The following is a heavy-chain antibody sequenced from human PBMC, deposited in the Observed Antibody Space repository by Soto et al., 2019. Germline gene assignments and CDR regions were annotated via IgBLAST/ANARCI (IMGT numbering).Heavy chain of an antibody. D-gene: IGHD5-18*01. CDR2: ISGSGGST. CDR3: ARQPVIQLWLKGSYYFDY. J-gene: IGHJ4*02. CDR1: GFTFSSYA. V-gene: IGHV3-23*01. Sequence: GGSLRLSCAASGFTFSSYAMSWVRQAPGKGLEWVSAISGSGGSTYYADSVKGRFTISRDNSKNTLYLQMNSLRAEDTAVYYCARQPVIQLWLKGSYYFDYRGQGTLVTVSS.